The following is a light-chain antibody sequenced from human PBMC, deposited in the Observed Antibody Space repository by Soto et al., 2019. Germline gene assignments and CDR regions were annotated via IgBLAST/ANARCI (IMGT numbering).Light chain of an antibody. Sequence: DIQMTQSPSSLSASVGDRVTIACHSSHYVGWKLNWFQKKPGEDPNLLIYDASNLERGGPSRFSGSGCGTDFSLTISILQHEDVATYFCQQYSSMLSFGGGTEVDLK. CDR3: QQYSSMLS. V-gene: IGKV1-33*01. CDR2: DAS. J-gene: IGKJ4*01. CDR1: HYVGWK.